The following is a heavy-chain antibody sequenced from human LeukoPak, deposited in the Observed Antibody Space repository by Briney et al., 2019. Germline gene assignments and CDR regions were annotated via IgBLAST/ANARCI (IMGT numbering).Heavy chain of an antibody. CDR1: GFTFSSYS. J-gene: IGHJ4*02. D-gene: IGHD5-18*01. V-gene: IGHV3-48*04. CDR2: ISSSSSSI. CDR3: ARGLTWIQLYLLGY. Sequence: PGGSLRLSCAASGFTFSSYSMNWVRQAPGKGLEWVSYISSSSSSIYYADSVKGRFTISRDDAKNSLYLQMNSLRAEDTAVYYCARGLTWIQLYLLGYWGQGTLVTVSS.